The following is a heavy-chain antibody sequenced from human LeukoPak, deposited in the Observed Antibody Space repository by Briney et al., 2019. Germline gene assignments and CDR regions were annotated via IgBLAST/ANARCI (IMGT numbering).Heavy chain of an antibody. CDR2: ISYDGSNK. Sequence: PGGSLRLSCAASGFTFSSYGMHWVRQAPGKGLEWVAVISYDGSNKYYADSVEGRFTISRDNSKNTLYLQMNSLRAEDTAVYYCARDKGQYDFLRRKDYYYMDVWGKGTTVTISS. V-gene: IGHV3-30*03. CDR3: ARDKGQYDFLRRKDYYYMDV. D-gene: IGHD3/OR15-3a*01. CDR1: GFTFSSYG. J-gene: IGHJ6*03.